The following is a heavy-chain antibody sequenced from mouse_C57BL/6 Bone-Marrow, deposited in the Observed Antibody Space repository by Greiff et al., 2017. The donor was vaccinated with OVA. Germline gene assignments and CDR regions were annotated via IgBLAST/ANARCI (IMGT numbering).Heavy chain of an antibody. V-gene: IGHV1-61*01. J-gene: IGHJ2*01. CDR3: ARGIYYGNDY. CDR2: IYPSDSET. Sequence: QVQLQQPGAELVRPGSSVKLSCKASGYTFTSYWMDWVKQRPGQGLEWIGNIYPSDSETHYNQKFKDKATLTVDKSSSTAYMQLSSLTSEDSAVYYCARGIYYGNDYWGQGTTLTVSS. CDR1: GYTFTSYW. D-gene: IGHD2-1*01.